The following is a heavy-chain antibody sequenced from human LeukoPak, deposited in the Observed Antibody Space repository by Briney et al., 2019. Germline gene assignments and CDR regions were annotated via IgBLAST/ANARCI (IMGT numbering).Heavy chain of an antibody. D-gene: IGHD5-24*01. CDR2: ISAYNGNT. J-gene: IGHJ6*03. Sequence: ASVKVSCKASGYTFTSYYMHWVRQAPGQGLEWMGWISAYNGNTNYAQKLQGRVTMTTDTSTSTAYMELRSLRSDDTAVYYCARGGRAPPEYSYYYMDVGGKGPTAPASS. V-gene: IGHV1-18*04. CDR1: GYTFTSYY. CDR3: ARGGRAPPEYSYYYMDV.